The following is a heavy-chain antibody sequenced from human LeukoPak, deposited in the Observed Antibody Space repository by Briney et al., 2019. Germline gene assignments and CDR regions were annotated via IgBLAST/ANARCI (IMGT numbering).Heavy chain of an antibody. CDR2: IFSDGSS. J-gene: IGHJ5*02. D-gene: IGHD3-10*01. V-gene: IGHV3-66*01. CDR1: GFTVSSNY. Sequence: GGSLRLSCTASGFTVSSNYMSWVRQAPGKGLEWVSLIFSDGSSYYADSVRGRFTISRDNSRNTPSLQMNSLRAEDTAVYYCARVLPSVTNWFDPWGQGTLVTVSS. CDR3: ARVLPSVTNWFDP.